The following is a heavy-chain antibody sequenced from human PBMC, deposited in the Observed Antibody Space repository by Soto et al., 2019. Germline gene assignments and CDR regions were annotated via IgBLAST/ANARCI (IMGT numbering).Heavy chain of an antibody. D-gene: IGHD3-10*01. CDR1: GYTFTGDY. Sequence: ASVKVSCKASGYTFTGDYIHWVRQAPGQVLEWMGLINPKSGDTNYAQKFQGRVSMTRDTYITTAYMEVSRLKSDDTAVYYCATPTQLRGAMITNINFDLWGQGTPVTVS. J-gene: IGHJ4*02. V-gene: IGHV1-2*02. CDR2: INPKSGDT. CDR3: ATPTQLRGAMITNINFDL.